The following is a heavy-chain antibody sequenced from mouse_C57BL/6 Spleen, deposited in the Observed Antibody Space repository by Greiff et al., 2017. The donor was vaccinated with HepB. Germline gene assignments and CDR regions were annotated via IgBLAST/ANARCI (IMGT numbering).Heavy chain of an antibody. CDR3: TTSLYYGNYDWFAY. Sequence: EVKLMESGAELVRPGASVKLSCTASGFNIKDDYMHWVKQRPEQGLEWIGWIDPENGDTEYASKFQGKATITADTSSNTAYLQLSSLTSEDTAVYSCTTSLYYGNYDWFAYWGQGTLVTVSA. V-gene: IGHV14-4*01. D-gene: IGHD2-1*01. CDR2: IDPENGDT. CDR1: GFNIKDDY. J-gene: IGHJ3*01.